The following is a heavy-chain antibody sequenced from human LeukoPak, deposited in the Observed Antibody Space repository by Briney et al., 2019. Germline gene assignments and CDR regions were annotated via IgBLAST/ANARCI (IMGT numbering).Heavy chain of an antibody. J-gene: IGHJ4*02. D-gene: IGHD3-16*01. CDR2: ISGSGGST. V-gene: IGHV3-23*01. Sequence: GGSLRLSCAASGFTFSSYAMSWVRQAPGKGLEWVSAISGSGGSTYYADSVKGRFTISRDNSKNTLYPQMNSLRDEDTAVYYCARDGRYDCTGTDYWGQGTLVTVSS. CDR3: ARDGRYDCTGTDY. CDR1: GFTFSSYA.